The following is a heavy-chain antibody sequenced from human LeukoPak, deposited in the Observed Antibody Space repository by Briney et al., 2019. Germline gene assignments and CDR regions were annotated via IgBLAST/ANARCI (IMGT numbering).Heavy chain of an antibody. CDR1: GFTFDDYG. CDR2: INCDGDRA. CDR3: ARVNFASGTAAGALDI. J-gene: IGHJ3*02. D-gene: IGHD3-10*01. V-gene: IGHV3-20*04. Sequence: GGSLRLSCAACGFTFDDYGMSWVRQVPGEGLEWVFGINCDGDRANYADSVKDRFTVSRDNAKKSLYLQMRSVRVEDTALYYCARVNFASGTAAGALDIWGQGTMVIVSS.